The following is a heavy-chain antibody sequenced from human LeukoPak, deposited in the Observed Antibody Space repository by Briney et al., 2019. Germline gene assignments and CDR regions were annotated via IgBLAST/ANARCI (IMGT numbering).Heavy chain of an antibody. CDR1: GDSVSSNIAA. Sequence: SQTLSLTCAISGDSVSSNIAAWKWIRQSPSRGLEWLGRTYYRSKWYNDYAVSVNSQITINPDTSTNQFSLQLDSVTPEDTAVYYCARDLTYYDILTGFQNWGQGTLVTVSS. D-gene: IGHD3-9*01. J-gene: IGHJ4*02. CDR2: TYYRSKWYN. V-gene: IGHV6-1*01. CDR3: ARDLTYYDILTGFQN.